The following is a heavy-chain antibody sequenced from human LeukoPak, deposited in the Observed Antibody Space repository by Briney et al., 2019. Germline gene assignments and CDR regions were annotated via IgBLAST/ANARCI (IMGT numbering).Heavy chain of an antibody. CDR1: GYTFTSYY. CDR2: INPNSGGT. J-gene: IGHJ5*02. V-gene: IGHV1-2*02. CDR3: AREWDIVVVVAATGGVNWFDP. Sequence: ASVKVSCKASGYTFTSYYMHWVRQAPGQGLEWMGWINPNSGGTNYAQKFQGRVTMTRDTSISTAYMELSRLRSDDTAVYYCAREWDIVVVVAATGGVNWFDPWGQGTLVTVSS. D-gene: IGHD2-15*01.